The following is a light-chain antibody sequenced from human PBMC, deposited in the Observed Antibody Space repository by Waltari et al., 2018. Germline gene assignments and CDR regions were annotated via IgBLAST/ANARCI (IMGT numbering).Light chain of an antibody. CDR2: QDT. Sequence: SYELTQPPSVSVSPGPTASIPCSGDHLGDKSACWYRQKHGQSPVLVLYQDTKRPPGIPERFSGSNSGNTATLTISGTQAMDEADYYCQAWDSSTYHVVFGGGTKLTVL. CDR1: HLGDKS. CDR3: QAWDSSTYHVV. V-gene: IGLV3-1*01. J-gene: IGLJ2*01.